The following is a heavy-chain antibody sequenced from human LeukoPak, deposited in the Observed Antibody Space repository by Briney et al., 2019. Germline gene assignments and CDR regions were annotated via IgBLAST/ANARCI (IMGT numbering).Heavy chain of an antibody. V-gene: IGHV3-11*04. CDR2: ISSSGSTI. CDR1: GFTFSDYY. J-gene: IGHJ4*02. CDR3: AREGAWDSSGYNLYYFDY. Sequence: PGGSLRLSCAASGFTFSDYYMSWIRQAPGKGLEWVACISSSGSTIYYADSVKGRFTISRDNAKNSLYLQMNSLRAEDTAVYYCAREGAWDSSGYNLYYFDYWGQGTLVTVSS. D-gene: IGHD3-22*01.